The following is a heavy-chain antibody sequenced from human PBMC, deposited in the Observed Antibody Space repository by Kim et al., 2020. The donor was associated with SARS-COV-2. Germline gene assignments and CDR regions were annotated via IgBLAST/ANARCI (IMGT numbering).Heavy chain of an antibody. CDR3: ARVKMGIAAAGPKYSNYYYYGMDV. V-gene: IGHV1-69*13. CDR1: GGTFSSYA. Sequence: SVKVSCKASGGTFSSYAISWVRQAPGQGLEWMGGIIPIFGTANYAQKFQGRVTITADESTSTAYMELSSLRSEDTAVYYCARVKMGIAAAGPKYSNYYYYGMDVWGQGTTVTVSS. J-gene: IGHJ6*02. CDR2: IIPIFGTA. D-gene: IGHD6-13*01.